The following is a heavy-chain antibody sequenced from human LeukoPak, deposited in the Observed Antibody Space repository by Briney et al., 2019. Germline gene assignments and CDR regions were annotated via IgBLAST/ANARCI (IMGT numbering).Heavy chain of an antibody. J-gene: IGHJ6*02. CDR3: ARDPSTYGMDV. Sequence: GGSLRLSCAASGFTFSSYGMHWVRQAPGKGREWVAVIWYDGSNKYYADSVKGRFTISRDNSKNTLYLQMNSLRAEDTAVYYCARDPSTYGMDVWGQGTTVTVSS. CDR1: GFTFSSYG. V-gene: IGHV3-33*01. CDR2: IWYDGSNK. D-gene: IGHD5/OR15-5a*01.